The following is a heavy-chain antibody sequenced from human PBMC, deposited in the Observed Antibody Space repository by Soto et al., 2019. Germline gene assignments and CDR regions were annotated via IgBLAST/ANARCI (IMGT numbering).Heavy chain of an antibody. V-gene: IGHV3-23*01. CDR1: GFTFSSYA. Sequence: PGGSLRLSCAASGFTFSSYAMSWVRQAPGKGLEWVSAISGSGGSTYYADSVKGRFTISRDNSKNTLYLQMNSLRAEDTAVYYCAKDRDRNYDILTGYYRTHAFDIWGQGTMVTV. CDR2: ISGSGGST. J-gene: IGHJ3*02. D-gene: IGHD3-9*01. CDR3: AKDRDRNYDILTGYYRTHAFDI.